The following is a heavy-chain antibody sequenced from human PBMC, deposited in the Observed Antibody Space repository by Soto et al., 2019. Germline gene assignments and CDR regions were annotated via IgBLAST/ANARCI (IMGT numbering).Heavy chain of an antibody. CDR1: GAPISTGNW. CDR2: IYHGGNT. CDR3: ARHSSYYYDSSAYYDS. Sequence: QVHLQESGPGLVQSSGTLSLTCGVSGAPISTGNWWTWVRQPPGKGLEWIGEIYHGGNTNYRPSLKRRVTISVDKAKSQFSLRLSSVTAADTAVYYCARHSSYYYDSSAYYDSWGQGALGTVSS. V-gene: IGHV4-4*02. D-gene: IGHD3-22*01. J-gene: IGHJ5*01.